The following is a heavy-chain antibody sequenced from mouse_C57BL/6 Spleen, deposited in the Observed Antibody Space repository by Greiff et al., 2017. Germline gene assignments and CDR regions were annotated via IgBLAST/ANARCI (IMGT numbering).Heavy chain of an antibody. Sequence: QVQLQQPGAELVKPGASVKLSCKASGYTFTSYWMHWVKQRPGQGLEWIGMIHPNSGSTNYNEKFKSKATLNVDKSSSTAYMQLSSLTSEDAAVYYCAREGGSLFAYWGQGTLVTVSA. V-gene: IGHV1-64*01. CDR3: AREGGSLFAY. CDR1: GYTFTSYW. J-gene: IGHJ3*01. CDR2: IHPNSGST.